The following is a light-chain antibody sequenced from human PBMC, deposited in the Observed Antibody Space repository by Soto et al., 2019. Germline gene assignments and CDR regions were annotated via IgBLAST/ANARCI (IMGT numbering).Light chain of an antibody. Sequence: QSVLTQPASVSGSPGQSITISCTGTSSDVGGYNYVSWYQQHPGKAPKLMIYDVSNRPSGVSNRFSGSKSGNTASLPISGLQAEDEADYYCSSYTSSSTLGGVFGGGTKLTVL. CDR1: SSDVGGYNY. J-gene: IGLJ2*01. V-gene: IGLV2-14*01. CDR3: SSYTSSSTLGGV. CDR2: DVS.